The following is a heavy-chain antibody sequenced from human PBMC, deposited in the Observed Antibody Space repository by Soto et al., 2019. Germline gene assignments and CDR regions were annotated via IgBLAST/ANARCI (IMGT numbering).Heavy chain of an antibody. D-gene: IGHD3-22*01. J-gene: IGHJ4*02. CDR3: ARVLGGYYYVGYFDY. CDR1: GFTFSSYA. Sequence: GGSLRLSCAASGFTFSSYAMHWVRQAPGKGLEYVSAISSNGGSTYYANSVKGRFTISRDNSKNTLYLQMGSLRAEDMAVYYCARVLGGYYYVGYFDYWGQGTLVTVSS. V-gene: IGHV3-64*01. CDR2: ISSNGGST.